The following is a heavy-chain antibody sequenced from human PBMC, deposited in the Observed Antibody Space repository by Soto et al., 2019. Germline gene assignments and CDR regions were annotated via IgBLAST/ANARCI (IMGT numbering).Heavy chain of an antibody. J-gene: IGHJ4*02. Sequence: SETLSLTCTVSGGSISSGGYYWSWIRQHPGKGLEWIGYIYYSGSTYYNPSLKSRVTISVDTSKNQFSLKLSSVTAADTAVYYCARVGYDSSGFDYWGQGTLVTVS. D-gene: IGHD3-22*01. V-gene: IGHV4-31*03. CDR1: GGSISSGGYY. CDR2: IYYSGST. CDR3: ARVGYDSSGFDY.